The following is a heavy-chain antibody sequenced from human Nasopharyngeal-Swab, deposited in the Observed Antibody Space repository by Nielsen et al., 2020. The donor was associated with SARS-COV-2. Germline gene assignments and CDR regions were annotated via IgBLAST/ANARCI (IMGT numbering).Heavy chain of an antibody. V-gene: IGHV4-34*01. CDR3: ARVEGGSPTPYYYYYYGMDV. CDR1: GGAFRGYE. J-gene: IGHJ6*02. D-gene: IGHD6-25*01. CDR2: INHSGST. Sequence: SETLTLTCAVYGGAFRGYEWSWIRQPPGKGLEWIGEINHSGSTNYNPSLKSRVTISVDTSKNQFSLKLSSVTAADTAVYYCARVEGGSPTPYYYYYYGMDVWGQGTTVTVSS.